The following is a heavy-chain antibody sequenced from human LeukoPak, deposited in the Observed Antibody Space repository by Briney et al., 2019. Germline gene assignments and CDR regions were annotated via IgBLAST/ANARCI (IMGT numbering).Heavy chain of an antibody. D-gene: IGHD4-17*01. V-gene: IGHV3-48*03. Sequence: GGSLRLSCAASGFTFSSYKMNWVRQAPGKGLEWVSYISSSGSTIYYADSVKGRFTISRDNAKNSLYLQMNSLRAEDTAVYYCARDEEADYGDYGASFDYWGQGTLVTVSS. CDR2: ISSSGSTI. CDR3: ARDEEADYGDYGASFDY. CDR1: GFTFSSYK. J-gene: IGHJ4*02.